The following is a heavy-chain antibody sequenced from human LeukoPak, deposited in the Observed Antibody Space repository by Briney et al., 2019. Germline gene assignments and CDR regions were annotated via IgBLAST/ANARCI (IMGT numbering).Heavy chain of an antibody. CDR2: ISSSGSTR. CDR1: GFTFRIYD. Sequence: GGSLRLSCAASGFTFRIYDMNWVRQAPGKGLEWVSYISSSGSTRSYADSVQGRFTISRDNAKSSLSLQMNSLRAEDTAVYYCARVAWRAFDIWGQGTMVTVSS. J-gene: IGHJ3*02. CDR3: ARVAWRAFDI. D-gene: IGHD5-12*01. V-gene: IGHV3-48*03.